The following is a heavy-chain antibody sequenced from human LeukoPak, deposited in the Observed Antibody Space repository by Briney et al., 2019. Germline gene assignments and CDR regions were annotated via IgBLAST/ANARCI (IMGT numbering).Heavy chain of an antibody. CDR3: AIVRYCSGGSCYSWPYN. V-gene: IGHV3-23*01. CDR2: ISGRGGST. J-gene: IGHJ4*02. CDR1: VSGFTFSSYV. D-gene: IGHD2-15*01. Sequence: GGSLRLSCAASVSGFTFSSYVMSWVRQAPGRGPEWVSAISGRGGSTYYADSVKGRFTISRDNSRDTLYLQMNSLRSEDTAVYYCAIVRYCSGGSCYSWPYNWGQGTLVTVSS.